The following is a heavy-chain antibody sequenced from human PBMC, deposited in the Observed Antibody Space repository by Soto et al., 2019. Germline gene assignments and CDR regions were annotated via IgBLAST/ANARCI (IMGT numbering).Heavy chain of an antibody. J-gene: IGHJ6*02. V-gene: IGHV1-18*01. D-gene: IGHD3-22*01. CDR3: ARTYYDSSVYYKDYYYYYGMDV. CDR2: ISAYNGNT. CDR1: GYTFTSYG. Sequence: ASVKVSCKASGYTFTSYGISWVRQAPGQGLEWMGWISAYNGNTNYAQKLQGRVTMTTDTSTSTAYMELRSLRSDDTAVYYCARTYYDSSVYYKDYYYYYGMDVWGQGTTVTVSS.